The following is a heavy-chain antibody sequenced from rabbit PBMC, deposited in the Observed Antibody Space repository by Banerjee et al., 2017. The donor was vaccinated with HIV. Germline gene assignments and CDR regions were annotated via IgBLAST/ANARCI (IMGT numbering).Heavy chain of an antibody. CDR2: INTGSGSA. CDR3: ARDAGYAGSNL. CDR1: GFSFSSSYG. Sequence: QEQLEESGGDLVKPEGSLTLTCTASGFSFSSSYGMCWVRQAPGKGLEWIGCINTGSGSAYYASWVISRFTISKTSSSTVDLKMTSLTAADTATYFCARDAGYAGSNLWGQGTLVTVS. V-gene: IGHV1S45*01. D-gene: IGHD4-2*01. J-gene: IGHJ4*01.